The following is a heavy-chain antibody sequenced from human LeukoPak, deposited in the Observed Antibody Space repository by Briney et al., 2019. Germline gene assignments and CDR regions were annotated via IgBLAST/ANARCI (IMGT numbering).Heavy chain of an antibody. CDR1: GFTFSSYS. Sequence: PGGSLRLSCVASGFTFSSYSMNWVRQAPGKGLEWVSYISSTSSPIYYWDSVKGRFTISRDNAKNSLCLQMNSLRAEDTAVYYCARSPYFYDSSGLHFDYWGQGILVTVSS. D-gene: IGHD3-22*01. V-gene: IGHV3-48*01. CDR2: ISSTSSPI. J-gene: IGHJ4*02. CDR3: ARSPYFYDSSGLHFDY.